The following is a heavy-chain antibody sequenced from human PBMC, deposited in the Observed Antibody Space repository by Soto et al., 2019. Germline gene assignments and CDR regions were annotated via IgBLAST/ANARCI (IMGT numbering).Heavy chain of an antibody. Sequence: SVKVSCKASRDTFSSYHISWVRQAPGQGLEWMGRIIPIFGTANYAQKFQGRVTITADESTTTVYMELSSLRSEDTAVYYCARAGSSRWFDPWGQGTLVTVS. J-gene: IGHJ5*02. CDR3: ARAGSSRWFDP. CDR2: IIPIFGTA. V-gene: IGHV1-69*13. D-gene: IGHD6-6*01. CDR1: RDTFSSYH.